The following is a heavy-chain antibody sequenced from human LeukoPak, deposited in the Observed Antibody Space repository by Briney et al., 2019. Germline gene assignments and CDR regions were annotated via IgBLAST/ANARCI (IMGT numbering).Heavy chain of an antibody. D-gene: IGHD6-19*01. CDR2: IWYDGSNK. V-gene: IGHV3-33*01. Sequence: GGSLRLSCAASGFTFSDYGMHWVRQAPGKGLEWVAVIWYDGSNKYYADSVKGRFTISRDNSKNTLHLQMNSLRAEDTAVFYCARLIGWSRFDPWGQGALVTVSS. CDR1: GFTFSDYG. CDR3: ARLIGWSRFDP. J-gene: IGHJ5*02.